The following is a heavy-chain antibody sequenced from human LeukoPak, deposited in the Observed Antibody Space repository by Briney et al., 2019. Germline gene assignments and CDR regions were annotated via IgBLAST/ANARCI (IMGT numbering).Heavy chain of an antibody. CDR1: GFTFNSYA. D-gene: IGHD3-10*01. V-gene: IGHV3-23*01. CDR2: ISASDGRT. Sequence: GGSLRLSCAASGFTFNSYAMHWVRQAPGKGLEWVSAISASDGRTWYADSVRGRFTISRDNFKNTLYVQINSLRAEDTAVYYCVRDKRFPDDVFDIWGQGTLVTVSS. J-gene: IGHJ3*02. CDR3: VRDKRFPDDVFDI.